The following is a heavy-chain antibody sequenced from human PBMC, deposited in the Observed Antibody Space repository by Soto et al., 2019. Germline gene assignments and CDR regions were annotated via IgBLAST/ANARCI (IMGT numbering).Heavy chain of an antibody. CDR1: GFTFSGSA. CDR2: IRSKANSYAT. Sequence: GGSLRLSCAASGFTFSGSAMHWVRQASGKGLEWVGRIRSKANSYATAYAASVKGRFTISRDDSKNTAYLQMNSLKTEDTAVYYCTRGYYDILTGYYTVSSNYMDVWGKGTTVTVSS. CDR3: TRGYYDILTGYYTVSSNYMDV. V-gene: IGHV3-73*01. J-gene: IGHJ6*03. D-gene: IGHD3-9*01.